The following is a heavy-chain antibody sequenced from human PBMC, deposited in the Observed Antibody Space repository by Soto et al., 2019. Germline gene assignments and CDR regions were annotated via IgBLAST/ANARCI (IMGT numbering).Heavy chain of an antibody. CDR1: GYTFISYD. D-gene: IGHD3-3*01. CDR3: ARGEYYYFWSGYFTYYYYYGMDV. Sequence: QVQLVQSGAEVKKPGASVKVSCKASGYTFISYDINWVRQATGQGLEWMGWMNPNSGNTGYAQKFQGRVTMTRNTSISTAYMELSSLRSEDTAVYYCARGEYYYFWSGYFTYYYYYGMDVWGQGTTVTVSS. J-gene: IGHJ6*02. V-gene: IGHV1-8*01. CDR2: MNPNSGNT.